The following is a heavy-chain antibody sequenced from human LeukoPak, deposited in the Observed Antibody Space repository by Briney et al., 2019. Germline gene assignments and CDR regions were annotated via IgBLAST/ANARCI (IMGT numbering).Heavy chain of an antibody. CDR2: IIPILGIA. CDR1: GYTFTSYD. J-gene: IGHJ6*02. CDR3: ARDRNGYGSGSYYYGMDV. Sequence: SVKVSCKASGYTFTSYDINWVRQATGQGLEWMGRIIPILGIANYAQKFQGRVTITAGKSTSTAYMELSSLRSEDTAVYYCARDRNGYGSGSYYYGMDVWGQGTTVTVSS. V-gene: IGHV1-69*04. D-gene: IGHD3-10*01.